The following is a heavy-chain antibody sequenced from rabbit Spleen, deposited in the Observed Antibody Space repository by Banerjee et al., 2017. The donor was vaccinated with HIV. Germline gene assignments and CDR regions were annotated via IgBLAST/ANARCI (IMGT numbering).Heavy chain of an antibody. CDR1: GFDFSNYG. CDR3: VRDQAGDADYGPYYLNL. D-gene: IGHD2-1*01. J-gene: IGHJ4*01. Sequence: QEQLKETGGGLVQPGGSLTLSCKASGFDFSNYGVSWVRQAPGKGLEWIGYIEPIFGNTYYANWVNGRFTISSHNAQNTLHLQLSSLTAADTATYFCVRDQAGDADYGPYYLNLWGQGTLVTVS. V-gene: IGHV1S47*01. CDR2: IEPIFGNT.